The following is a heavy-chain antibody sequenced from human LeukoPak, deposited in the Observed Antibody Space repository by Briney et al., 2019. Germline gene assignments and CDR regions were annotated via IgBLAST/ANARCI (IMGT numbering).Heavy chain of an antibody. Sequence: PSETLSLTCTVSGGSLTDADYYWGWVRQPPGTGLQWIATTYEGASLKSRVTISLDTSKNQFFLRLTSVTAADTAVYYCVRILGRYQEGMDVWGPGITVTVSS. CDR3: VRILGRYQEGMDV. J-gene: IGHJ6*02. CDR2: T. D-gene: IGHD1-26*01. V-gene: IGHV4-61*08. CDR1: GGSLTDADYY.